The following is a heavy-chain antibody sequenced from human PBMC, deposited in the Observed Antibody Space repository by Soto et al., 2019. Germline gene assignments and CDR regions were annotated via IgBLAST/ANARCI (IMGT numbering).Heavy chain of an antibody. D-gene: IGHD6-6*01. J-gene: IGHJ5*02. CDR3: ARDYSSIEPDKRFDP. V-gene: IGHV1-18*01. CDR2: ISGYNGNT. Sequence: QVQLVQSGAEVKKPGASVKVSCKASGYTFTSYGISWVRQAPGQGLEWMGWISGYNGNTNFAQKLQGRVTMTTDTSTSTAYMELRSLRSDDTAAYYCARDYSSIEPDKRFDPWGQGTLVTVSS. CDR1: GYTFTSYG.